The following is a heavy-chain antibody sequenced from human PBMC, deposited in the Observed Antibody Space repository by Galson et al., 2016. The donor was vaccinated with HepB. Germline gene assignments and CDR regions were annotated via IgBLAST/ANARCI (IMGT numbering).Heavy chain of an antibody. CDR1: GFTFSDYG. CDR2: ISHSGTFI. Sequence: SLRLSCAASGFTFSDYGMHWVRQSPGKGLEWVSSISHSGTFIYNADSLKGRFTISRDNANSSLYLQMNSLSAEDTAVYYCAKGGGHVDYWGQGSLVIVSS. J-gene: IGHJ4*02. V-gene: IGHV3-21*04. CDR3: AKGGGHVDY. D-gene: IGHD3-10*01.